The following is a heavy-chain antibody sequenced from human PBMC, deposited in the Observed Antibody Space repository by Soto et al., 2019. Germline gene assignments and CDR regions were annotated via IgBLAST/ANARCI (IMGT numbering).Heavy chain of an antibody. CDR3: ARDKSTGLFGY. CDR2: INHSGST. D-gene: IGHD2-8*02. V-gene: IGHV4-34*01. Sequence: QVQLQQWGAGLLKPSETLSLTCAVYGGSFSGYYWTWIRQPPGTGLGWIGEINHSGSTNYNPSLKSRVTISVDTSKNQFSLKLTSVTAADTAVYYWARDKSTGLFGYWGQGTLVTVSS. J-gene: IGHJ4*02. CDR1: GGSFSGYY.